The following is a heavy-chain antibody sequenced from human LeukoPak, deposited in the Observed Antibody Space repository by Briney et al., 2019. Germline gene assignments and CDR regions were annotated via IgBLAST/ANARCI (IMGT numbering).Heavy chain of an antibody. Sequence: GGSLRLSCAASGFTFSSYSMNWVRQAPGKGLEWVSSISSSSSYIYYADSLKGRFTISRDNAKNSLYLQMNSLTAEDTAVYYCAREYCSGGSCYSDAFDIWGQGTMVTVSS. D-gene: IGHD2-15*01. CDR1: GFTFSSYS. J-gene: IGHJ3*02. V-gene: IGHV3-21*01. CDR2: ISSSSSYI. CDR3: AREYCSGGSCYSDAFDI.